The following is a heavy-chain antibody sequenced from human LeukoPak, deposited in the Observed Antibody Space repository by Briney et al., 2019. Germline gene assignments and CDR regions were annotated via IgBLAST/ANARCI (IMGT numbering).Heavy chain of an antibody. CDR2: IYTSGST. D-gene: IGHD3-22*01. J-gene: IGHJ3*02. Sequence: SETLSLTCTVSGGSISSYYWSWIRQPAGKGLEWIGRIYTSGSTNYNPSLKSRVTMSVDTSKNQFSLKLSSVTAADTAVYYCARRNSYYYDSSGYYYAVGYAFDIWGQGTMVTVSS. V-gene: IGHV4-4*07. CDR1: GGSISSYY. CDR3: ARRNSYYYDSSGYYYAVGYAFDI.